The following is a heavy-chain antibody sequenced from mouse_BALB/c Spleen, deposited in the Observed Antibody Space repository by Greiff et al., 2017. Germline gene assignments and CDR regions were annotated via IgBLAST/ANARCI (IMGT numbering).Heavy chain of an antibody. V-gene: IGHV1-4*01. J-gene: IGHJ1*01. Sequence: QVHVKQSGAELARPGASVKMSCKASGYTFTSYTMHWVKQRPGQGLEWIGYINPSSTYANYNQKFKDKATLTADKSSSTAYIQLSSLTSEDSAVYYCARDYYGYFDVWGAGTTITVSS. CDR1: GYTFTSYT. D-gene: IGHD2-4*01. CDR3: ARDYYGYFDV. CDR2: INPSSTYA.